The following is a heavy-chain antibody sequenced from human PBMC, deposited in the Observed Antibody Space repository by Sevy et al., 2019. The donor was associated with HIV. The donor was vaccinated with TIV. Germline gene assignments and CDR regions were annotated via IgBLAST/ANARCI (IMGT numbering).Heavy chain of an antibody. CDR3: STTKDYDERSVDPLDD. CDR1: GYTLSQLS. Sequence: ASVKVSCKVSGYTLSQLSMHWVRLAPGKGLEWMGCFDPEDDETIYAQKFQGRATMTEDTSTDTAYMELSSLRCEDTAVCDWSTTKDYDERSVDPLDDWGQGTLVTVSS. CDR2: FDPEDDET. V-gene: IGHV1-24*01. D-gene: IGHD3-16*01. J-gene: IGHJ4*02.